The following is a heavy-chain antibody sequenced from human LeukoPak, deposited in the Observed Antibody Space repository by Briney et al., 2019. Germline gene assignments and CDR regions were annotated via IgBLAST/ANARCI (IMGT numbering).Heavy chain of an antibody. CDR1: GYTFTTYA. Sequence: GASVKVSCKASGYTFTTYALTWVRQAPGQGLEWMRWINTHTGRPSYAQDFTGRFVFSLDSSVSTAYLQISRLQTGDTAVYYCARLYSDLLTGPGYWGQGTLLTVSS. CDR3: ARLYSDLLTGPGY. V-gene: IGHV7-4-1*02. CDR2: INTHTGRP. D-gene: IGHD3-9*01. J-gene: IGHJ4*02.